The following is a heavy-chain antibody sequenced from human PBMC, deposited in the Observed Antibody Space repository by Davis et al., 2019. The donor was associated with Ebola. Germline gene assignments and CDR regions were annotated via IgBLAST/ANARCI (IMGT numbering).Heavy chain of an antibody. J-gene: IGHJ4*02. CDR3: ANLEWINPDY. CDR2: IKEDGSEK. D-gene: IGHD3-3*01. V-gene: IGHV3-7*01. Sequence: GSLRLSCVASGFTFSRSWMNWVRQAPGQGLEWVASIKEDGSEKYHVHSVEGRFTISRDNAKNSLYLQMNSLRVEDTAVYYCANLEWINPDYWGQGVLVTVSS. CDR1: GFTFSRSW.